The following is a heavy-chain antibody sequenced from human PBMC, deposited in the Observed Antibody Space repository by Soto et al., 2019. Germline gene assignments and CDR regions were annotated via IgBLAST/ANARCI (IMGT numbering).Heavy chain of an antibody. CDR1: GFTFSTYG. CDR3: ARWIRSANYDC. J-gene: IGHJ4*02. Sequence: QVQLVESGGGVVQPGTPLRLSCAASGFTFSTYGMHWLRQAPVKCLERVASIHHDGSKTYYADTAQGRFTVSKDNSNHTLWLQMASLRVGDATIYFSARWIRSANYDCWGQGPVLIVSS. D-gene: IGHD2-2*03. CDR2: IHHDGSKT. V-gene: IGHV3-33*01.